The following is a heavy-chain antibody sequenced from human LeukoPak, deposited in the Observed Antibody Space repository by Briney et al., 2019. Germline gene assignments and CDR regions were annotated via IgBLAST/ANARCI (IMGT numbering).Heavy chain of an antibody. V-gene: IGHV3-11*05. CDR3: ARVVSSGSPLDY. CDR1: KFTFSEYY. D-gene: IGHD3-22*01. J-gene: IGHJ4*02. CDR2: ISNSGTNT. Sequence: GVSLRLSCAASKFTFSEYYMSWIRQAPGKGLEWVSYISNSGTNTKYADSVKGRFTISRDNAKNSLYLQMNSLRADDTAVYYCARVVSSGSPLDYWGQGTLVTVSS.